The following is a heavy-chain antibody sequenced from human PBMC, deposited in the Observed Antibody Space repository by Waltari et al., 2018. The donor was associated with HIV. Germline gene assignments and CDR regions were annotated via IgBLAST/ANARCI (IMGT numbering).Heavy chain of an antibody. CDR1: GYSFAHYY. D-gene: IGHD5-12*01. Sequence: QVQLVQSGAEVTEPGASVKVSCKSSGYSFAHYYVHWVRQAPGQGLEWMGVSNHSGGGTSYAQKFQGRVTMTRDTSTSTFYMDLISLRSQDTAVYYCAGYQSDVFDIWGQGTVVTVSS. J-gene: IGHJ3*02. CDR3: AGYQSDVFDI. CDR2: SNHSGGGT. V-gene: IGHV1-46*01.